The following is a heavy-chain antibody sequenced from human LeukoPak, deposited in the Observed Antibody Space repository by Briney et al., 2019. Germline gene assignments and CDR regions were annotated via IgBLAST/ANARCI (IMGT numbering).Heavy chain of an antibody. CDR3: ARGFDSRFFDY. CDR1: GFTFSSYS. D-gene: IGHD3-22*01. Sequence: GGSLRLSCAASGFTFSSYSMNWVRQAPGKGLEWVSSISSSSSYIYYADSVKGRFTISRDNAKNSLYLQMNSLRAEDTAVYYCARGFDSRFFDYWGQGTLVTVSS. CDR2: ISSSSSYI. V-gene: IGHV3-21*01. J-gene: IGHJ4*02.